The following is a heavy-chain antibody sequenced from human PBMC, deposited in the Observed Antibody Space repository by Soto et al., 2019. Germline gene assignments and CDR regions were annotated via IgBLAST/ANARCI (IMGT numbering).Heavy chain of an antibody. CDR3: ARAGYCSGGSCYFYFDY. Sequence: QVQLEQSGAEVKKPGASVKVSCKASGYTFTSYYMHWVRQAPGQGLEWMGIINPSGGSTSYAQKFQGRVTMTRDTSTSTVYMELSSLRSEDTAVYYCARAGYCSGGSCYFYFDYWGQGTLVTVSS. D-gene: IGHD2-15*01. CDR1: GYTFTSYY. V-gene: IGHV1-46*03. CDR2: INPSGGST. J-gene: IGHJ4*02.